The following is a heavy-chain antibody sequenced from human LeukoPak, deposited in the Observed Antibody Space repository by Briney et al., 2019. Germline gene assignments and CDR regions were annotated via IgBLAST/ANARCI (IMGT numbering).Heavy chain of an antibody. CDR2: ISGSGGST. Sequence: GGSLRLSCAASGFTFSNAWMSWVRQAPGKGLEWVSAISGSGGSTYYADSVKGRFTISRDNSKNTLYLQMNSLRAEDTAVYYCAKHDYSNYGAFDYWGQGTLVTVSS. J-gene: IGHJ4*02. CDR1: GFTFSNAW. D-gene: IGHD4-11*01. V-gene: IGHV3-23*01. CDR3: AKHDYSNYGAFDY.